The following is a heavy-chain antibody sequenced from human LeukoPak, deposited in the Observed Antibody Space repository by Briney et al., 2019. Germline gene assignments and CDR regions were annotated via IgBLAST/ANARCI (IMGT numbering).Heavy chain of an antibody. CDR2: TYYRSKWYN. V-gene: IGHV6-1*01. CDR3: ATANSPGDYVWGSYRYYFDY. CDR1: GDSVSSNSAA. J-gene: IGHJ4*02. D-gene: IGHD3-16*02. Sequence: QTLALTCAISGDSVSSNSAAWNWSRQSPARGLEWLGRTYYRSKWYNDYAVSVKSRITINPDTSKNQFSLQLNSVTPEDTAVYYCATANSPGDYVWGSYRYYFDYWGQGTLVTASS.